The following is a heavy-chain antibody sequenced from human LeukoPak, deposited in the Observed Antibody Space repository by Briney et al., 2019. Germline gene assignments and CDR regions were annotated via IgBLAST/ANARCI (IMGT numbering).Heavy chain of an antibody. CDR2: ITRDGNDK. CDR1: GFTVGASD. V-gene: IGHV3-30*18. J-gene: IGHJ4*02. D-gene: IGHD1-26*01. Sequence: GGSLRLSCAASGFTVGASDMYWVRQAPGKGLEWVAVITRDGNDKYYVDSVRGRFTISRDNSKSTVFLQMGSLRPEDTAVYYCAKIGPVSGTVDYWGQGTLVTVSS. CDR3: AKIGPVSGTVDY.